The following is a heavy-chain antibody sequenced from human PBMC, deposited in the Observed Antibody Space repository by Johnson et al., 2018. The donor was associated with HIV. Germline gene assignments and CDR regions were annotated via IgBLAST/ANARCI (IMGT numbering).Heavy chain of an antibody. Sequence: VQLVEFGGALVQPGGSLRLSCAASGFTFSSYWMHWVRQAPGKGLVWVSRINSDGSSTNYADSGRGRFTISRDNAKNTLYVQMNSLRAEDTAVYYCARAGVVDSYGSWKAFDIWGQGTLVTVSS. D-gene: IGHD3-10*01. CDR3: ARAGVVDSYGSWKAFDI. CDR2: INSDGSST. CDR1: GFTFSSYW. V-gene: IGHV3-74*02. J-gene: IGHJ3*02.